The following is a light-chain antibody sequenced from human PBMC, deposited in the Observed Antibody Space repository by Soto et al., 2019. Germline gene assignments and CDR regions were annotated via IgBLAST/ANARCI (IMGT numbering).Light chain of an antibody. CDR2: DAS. Sequence: EIVLTQSPGTLSLSPGERATLSCRASQSVSSYLAWYQQKPGQAPRLLIYDASSRAPGIPARFSGSGTGTDFTLTISSLEPEDSAVYHCQQRSNWPSITFGQGTRLEIK. CDR3: QQRSNWPSIT. CDR1: QSVSSY. V-gene: IGKV3-11*01. J-gene: IGKJ5*01.